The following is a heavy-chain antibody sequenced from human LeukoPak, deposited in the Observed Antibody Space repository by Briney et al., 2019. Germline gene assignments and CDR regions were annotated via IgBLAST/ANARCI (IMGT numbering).Heavy chain of an antibody. CDR3: ARCRGYSYGYDFDY. CDR2: INHSGST. CDR1: GGSFSGYY. Sequence: SETLSLTCAVYGGSFSGYYWSWIRQPPGKGLEWIGEINHSGSTNYNPSLKSRVTISVDTSKNQFSLKLSSVTAADTAVYYCARCRGYSYGYDFDYWGQGTLVTVSS. D-gene: IGHD5-18*01. J-gene: IGHJ4*02. V-gene: IGHV4-34*01.